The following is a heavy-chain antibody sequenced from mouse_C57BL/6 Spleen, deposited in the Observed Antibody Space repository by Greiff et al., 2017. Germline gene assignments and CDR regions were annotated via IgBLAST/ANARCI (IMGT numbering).Heavy chain of an antibody. J-gene: IGHJ2*01. CDR2: IWTGGGT. CDR3: ARNHYDGYYVDFDY. V-gene: IGHV2-9-1*01. D-gene: IGHD2-3*01. CDR1: GFSLTSYA. Sequence: VKLMESGPGLVAPSQSLTITCTVSGFSLTSYAISWVRQPPGKGLEWLGVIWTGGGTNYNSALKSRLSISKDNSKSQVFLKMNSLQTDDTARYYCARNHYDGYYVDFDYWGQGTTLTVSS.